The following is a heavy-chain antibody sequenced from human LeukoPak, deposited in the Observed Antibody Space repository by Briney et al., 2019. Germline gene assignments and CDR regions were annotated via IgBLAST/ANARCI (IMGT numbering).Heavy chain of an antibody. CDR2: INPNSGDT. V-gene: IGHV1-2*02. CDR1: GYTFTGYY. CDR3: ARSQVNDY. Sequence: ASVKVSCKASGYTFTGYYMHWVRQAPGQGLEWMGWINPNSGDTNYAQNFQGRVTMTRDTSIITAYMELSSLRSDDTAVYYCARSQVNDYWGQGTLVTVSS. J-gene: IGHJ4*02.